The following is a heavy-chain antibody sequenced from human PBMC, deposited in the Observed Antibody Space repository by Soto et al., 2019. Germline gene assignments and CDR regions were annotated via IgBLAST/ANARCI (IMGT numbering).Heavy chain of an antibody. D-gene: IGHD6-13*01. CDR1: GFSLSTSGVG. V-gene: IGHV2-5*02. CDR3: AHDLKYSSSWYYFDY. J-gene: IGHJ4*02. Sequence: QITLKESGPTLVKPTQTLTLTCTFSGFSLSTSGVGVGWIRQPPGKALEWLALIYWDDDKRYSPSLKSRLTITKDTSKTQVVLTMTNMDPVDTATYYCAHDLKYSSSWYYFDYWGQGTLVTVSS. CDR2: IYWDDDK.